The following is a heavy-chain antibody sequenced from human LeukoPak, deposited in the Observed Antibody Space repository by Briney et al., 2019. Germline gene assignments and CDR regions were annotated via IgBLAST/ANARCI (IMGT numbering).Heavy chain of an antibody. CDR1: GYTFTSYG. V-gene: IGHV1-18*04. CDR2: ICAYNGNT. D-gene: IGHD3-10*01. CDR3: TRVIPPSTMVRGPTPPDY. J-gene: IGHJ4*02. Sequence: ASVKVSCKASGYTFTSYGISWVRQAPGQGLEWMGWICAYNGNTNYAQKLQGRATMTTDTSTSTAYMELRSLRSDDTAVYYCTRVIPPSTMVRGPTPPDYGGQGTLVTVSS.